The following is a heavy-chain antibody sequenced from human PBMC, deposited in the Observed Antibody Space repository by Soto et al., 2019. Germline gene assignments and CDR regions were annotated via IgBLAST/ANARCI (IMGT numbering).Heavy chain of an antibody. J-gene: IGHJ6*02. CDR3: TTDSDDIVVVVADYGMDV. V-gene: IGHV3-15*07. CDR1: GFTFSNAW. D-gene: IGHD2-15*01. Sequence: GGSLRLSCAASGFTFSNAWMNWVRQAPGKGLEWVGRIKSKTDGGTTDYAAPVKGRFTISREDSKKRLYLQMNSLKTEDTAVYYCTTDSDDIVVVVADYGMDVWGQGTTVTVSS. CDR2: IKSKTDGGTT.